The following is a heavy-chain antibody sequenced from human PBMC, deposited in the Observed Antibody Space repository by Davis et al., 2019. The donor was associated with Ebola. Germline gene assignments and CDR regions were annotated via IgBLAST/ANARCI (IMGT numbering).Heavy chain of an antibody. CDR1: GGSISSYY. CDR3: ASQKPRYCSGGSCYSYPFDY. Sequence: MPSETLSLTCTVSGGSISSYYWSWIRQPPGKGLEWIGSIYYSGSTNYNPSLKSRVTISVDTSKNQFSLKLSSVTAADTAVYYCASQKPRYCSGGSCYSYPFDYWGQGTLVTVSS. D-gene: IGHD2-15*01. J-gene: IGHJ4*02. V-gene: IGHV4-59*08. CDR2: IYYSGST.